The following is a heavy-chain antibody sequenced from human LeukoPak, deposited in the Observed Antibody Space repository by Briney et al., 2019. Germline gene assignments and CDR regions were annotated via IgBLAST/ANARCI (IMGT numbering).Heavy chain of an antibody. CDR1: GFTFSNYG. V-gene: IGHV3-30*02. CDR2: IRYDGINK. Sequence: GGSLRLSCAASGFTFSNYGIHWVRQAPGKGLDWVAFIRYDGINKYYADSVKGRFTIFRDNSKNTLYLQMNSLRAEDTAVYYCTKAVAVAELFDSWGQGTLVTVSS. D-gene: IGHD6-19*01. J-gene: IGHJ4*02. CDR3: TKAVAVAELFDS.